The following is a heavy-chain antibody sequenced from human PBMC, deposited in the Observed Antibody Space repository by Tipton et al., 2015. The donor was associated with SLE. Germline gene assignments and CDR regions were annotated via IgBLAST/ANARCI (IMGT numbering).Heavy chain of an antibody. Sequence: QVQLVQSGAEVKKPGASVKVSCKASGYTFTSYYMHWVRQAPGQGLEWMGIINPSGGSASYAQKFQGRVTMTRDTSTSTVYMELSSLRSEDTAVYYCARDSRGDYYYYYYMDVWGKGTTVTISS. CDR3: ARDSRGDYYYYYYMDV. V-gene: IGHV1-46*01. CDR2: INPSGGSA. J-gene: IGHJ6*03. CDR1: GYTFTSYY.